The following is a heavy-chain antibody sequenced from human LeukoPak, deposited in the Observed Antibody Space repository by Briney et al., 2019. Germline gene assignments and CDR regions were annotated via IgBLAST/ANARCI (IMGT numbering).Heavy chain of an antibody. V-gene: IGHV4-59*01. J-gene: IGHJ4*02. D-gene: IGHD1-26*01. Sequence: PSETLSLTCTVSGGSISSYYWSWIRQPPGKGLEWIGYIYYSGSTNYNPSLKSRVTISVDTSKNQFSLKLSSVTAADTAVYYCARDNLRSGSIFDYWGQGTLVSVSS. CDR2: IYYSGST. CDR1: GGSISSYY. CDR3: ARDNLRSGSIFDY.